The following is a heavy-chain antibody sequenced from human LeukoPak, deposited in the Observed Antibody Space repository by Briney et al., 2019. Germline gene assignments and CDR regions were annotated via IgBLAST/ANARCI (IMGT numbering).Heavy chain of an antibody. V-gene: IGHV3-7*01. CDR1: GFTFSNYW. D-gene: IGHD2-2*01. CDR3: AIYCSSTTCHDAFDF. CDR2: ITQDGTEK. J-gene: IGHJ3*01. Sequence: QPGGSLRLSCAASGFTFSNYWMSWVRQAPGKGLEWVANITQDGTEKYYVDSVKGRFTISRDNAKKTLSLQMNSLRAEDTAVYYCAIYCSSTTCHDAFDFWGHGTMVTVSS.